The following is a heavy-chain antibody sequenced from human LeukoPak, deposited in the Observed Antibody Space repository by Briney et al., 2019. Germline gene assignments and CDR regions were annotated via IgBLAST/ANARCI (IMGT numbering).Heavy chain of an antibody. CDR1: GFTFSNFA. Sequence: GGSLRLSCAASGFTFSNFAMSWVRQAPGKGLEWVSDISHDSVHIHYADSVKGRFTISRDNSKNTLYLQMNSLRAEDTAVYYCAKVAGTGDFDYWGQGTLVTVSS. V-gene: IGHV3-23*01. D-gene: IGHD6-13*01. J-gene: IGHJ4*02. CDR2: ISHDSVHI. CDR3: AKVAGTGDFDY.